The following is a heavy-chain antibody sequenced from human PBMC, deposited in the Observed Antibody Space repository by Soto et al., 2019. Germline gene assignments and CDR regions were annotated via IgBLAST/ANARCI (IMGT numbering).Heavy chain of an antibody. V-gene: IGHV5-51*01. J-gene: IGHJ4*02. D-gene: IGHD5-18*01. CDR2: IYPGDSDT. Sequence: GESLKISCKGSGYSFTSYWIGWVRQMPGKGLEWMGIIYPGDSDTRYSPSFQGQVTISADKSISTAYLQWSSLKASDTAMYYCARGDTAMDPAYYFDYWGQGTLVTVSS. CDR3: ARGDTAMDPAYYFDY. CDR1: GYSFTSYW.